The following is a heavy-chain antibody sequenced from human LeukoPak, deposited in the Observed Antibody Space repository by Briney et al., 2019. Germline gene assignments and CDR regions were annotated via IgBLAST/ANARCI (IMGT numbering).Heavy chain of an antibody. J-gene: IGHJ4*02. CDR1: GFTFSDQY. Sequence: GGSLRLSCAASGFTFSDQYMSWIRQAPGKGLEWVSYISSTSSYPNYADSVKGRFTISRDNAKNSLYLQMNSLRAEDTAVYYCARDPRGYCRSTSCYVDYWGQGTLVTVSS. D-gene: IGHD2-2*01. CDR2: ISSTSSYP. CDR3: ARDPRGYCRSTSCYVDY. V-gene: IGHV3-11*05.